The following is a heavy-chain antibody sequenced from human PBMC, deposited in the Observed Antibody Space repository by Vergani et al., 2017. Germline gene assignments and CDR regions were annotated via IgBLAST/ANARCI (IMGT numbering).Heavy chain of an antibody. J-gene: IGHJ4*02. CDR1: GGTFSSYA. CDR3: ARSYCSSTSCYAWGLYFDY. Sequence: QVHLVQSGAEVKKPGSSVKVSCKASGGTFSSYAISWVRQAPGQGLEWMGRIIPMFATANYAQKFQGRVTITADESTSTAYMELSSLRSEDTAVYYCARSYCSSTSCYAWGLYFDYWGQGTLVTVSS. V-gene: IGHV1-69*13. D-gene: IGHD2-2*01. CDR2: IIPMFATA.